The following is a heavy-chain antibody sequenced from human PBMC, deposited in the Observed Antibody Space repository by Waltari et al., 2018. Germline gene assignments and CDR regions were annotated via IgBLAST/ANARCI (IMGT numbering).Heavy chain of an antibody. Sequence: QVHVVESGGGVVQPGGSRGLSCAASGFILGNYGRHLVRQGPGKGLEWVAVIQYDGSIKNYADSVKGRFTISRENSKNTLYLEMKSLRAEDTAVYYCAREYSRICFHALDGWGQGTAVTVSS. D-gene: IGHD6-13*01. CDR3: AREYSRICFHALDG. V-gene: IGHV3-33*05. J-gene: IGHJ6*02. CDR2: IQYDGSIK. CDR1: GFILGNYG.